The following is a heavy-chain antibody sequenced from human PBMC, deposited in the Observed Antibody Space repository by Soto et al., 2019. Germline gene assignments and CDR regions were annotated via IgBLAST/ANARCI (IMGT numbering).Heavy chain of an antibody. CDR2: IYYSGST. CDR1: GGSISSSSYY. V-gene: IGHV4-39*01. J-gene: IGHJ4*02. Sequence: QLQLQESGPGLVKPSETLSLTCTVSGGSISSSSYYWGWIRQPPGKGLEWIGSIYYSGSTYYNPSLKSRVTISVDTSKNQFSLKLSSVTAADTAVYYCARHTPEMSISDHWGQGTLVTVSS. D-gene: IGHD2-15*01. CDR3: ARHTPEMSISDH.